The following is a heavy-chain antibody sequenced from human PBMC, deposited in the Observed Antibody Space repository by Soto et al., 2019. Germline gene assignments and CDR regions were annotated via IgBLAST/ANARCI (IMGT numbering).Heavy chain of an antibody. Sequence: GGSLRLSCPGSGFPFGTYSMNWVRQAAGKGLEWIAYISYDSDTIPYADSVKGLFTTSRDNAKNSLYLQMNSLRHEDPAVYYCSRLYYDYVWGQGATVTVSS. CDR3: SRLYYDYV. CDR1: GFPFGTYS. D-gene: IGHD3-3*01. CDR2: ISYDSDTI. V-gene: IGHV3-48*02. J-gene: IGHJ6*02.